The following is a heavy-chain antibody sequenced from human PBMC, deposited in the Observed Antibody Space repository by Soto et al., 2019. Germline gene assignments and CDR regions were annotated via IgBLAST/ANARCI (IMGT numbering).Heavy chain of an antibody. CDR1: GFTFSSYA. CDR3: ARDQRYYNGMDV. Sequence: PGGSLRLSCAASGFTFSSYAMHWVRQAPGKGLEWVAVISYDGSNKYYADSVKGRFTISRDNSKNTLYLQMNSLRAEDTAVYYCARDQRYYNGMDVWGQGTTVTVS. V-gene: IGHV3-30-3*01. CDR2: ISYDGSNK. J-gene: IGHJ6*02.